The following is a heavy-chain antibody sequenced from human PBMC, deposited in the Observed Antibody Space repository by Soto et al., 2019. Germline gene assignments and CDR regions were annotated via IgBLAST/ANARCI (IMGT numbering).Heavy chain of an antibody. V-gene: IGHV4-34*01. J-gene: IGHJ6*03. CDR2: INHGGST. Sequence: SETLSLTCAVYGGSFSGYYLSWIRQPPGKGLEWIGEINHGGSTNYNPSLKSRVTISVDTSKNQFSLKLSSVTAADTAVYYCARGRPAAGIMDGYYYYMDVWGKGTTVTVSS. D-gene: IGHD6-13*01. CDR1: GGSFSGYY. CDR3: ARGRPAAGIMDGYYYYMDV.